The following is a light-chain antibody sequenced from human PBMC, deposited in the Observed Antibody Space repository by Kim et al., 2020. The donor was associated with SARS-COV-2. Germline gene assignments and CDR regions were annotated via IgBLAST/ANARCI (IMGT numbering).Light chain of an antibody. V-gene: IGLV3-1*01. Sequence: GSAGQTASIPCSGHKLGDTFASWYQQTPGQSPVLVMYQNNKRPAGIPERFSGSTSGNTAILTISGTQAMDEADYFCQACDSTNAVFGGGTQLTVL. CDR1: KLGDTF. CDR2: QNN. CDR3: QACDSTNAV. J-gene: IGLJ7*01.